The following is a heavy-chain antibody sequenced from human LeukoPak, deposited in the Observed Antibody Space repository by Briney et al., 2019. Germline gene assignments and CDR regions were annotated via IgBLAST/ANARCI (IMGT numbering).Heavy chain of an antibody. J-gene: IGHJ3*02. CDR3: ARSLPLRDDAFDI. D-gene: IGHD5-24*01. V-gene: IGHV4-4*02. Sequence: SETLSLTCAVSGGSISSSNWWSWVRQPPGRGLEWIGEIYHSGSTNYNPSLKSRVTISVDKSKNQFSLKLSSVTAADTAVCYCARSLPLRDDAFDIWGQGTMVTVSS. CDR1: GGSISSSNW. CDR2: IYHSGST.